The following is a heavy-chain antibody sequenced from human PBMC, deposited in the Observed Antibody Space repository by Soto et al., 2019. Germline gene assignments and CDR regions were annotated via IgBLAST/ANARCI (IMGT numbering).Heavy chain of an antibody. CDR3: ARDSYDSRYYYYGMDV. V-gene: IGHV4-31*03. CDR2: IYYSGST. CDR1: GGSISSGGYY. D-gene: IGHD5-12*01. J-gene: IGHJ6*02. Sequence: QVQLQESGPGLVKPSQTLSLTCTVSGGSISSGGYYWSWIRQHPGKGLEWIGYIYYSGSTYYNPSLKSRVTISVDTSKNQFSLKLSSVTAADTAVYYCARDSYDSRYYYYGMDVWGQGTTVTVSS.